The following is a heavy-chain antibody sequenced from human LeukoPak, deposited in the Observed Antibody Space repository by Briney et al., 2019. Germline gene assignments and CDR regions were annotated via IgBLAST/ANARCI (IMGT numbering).Heavy chain of an antibody. CDR1: GYTFTNYA. Sequence: ASVKVSCKASGYTFTNYAIHWVRLAPGQRLEWMGWINAGNGNTKYSQKFQGRVTITRDTSASTAYMELRSLTSEDTAVYYCARGGGSYFYYFDYWGQGTLVTVSS. D-gene: IGHD1-26*01. V-gene: IGHV1-3*01. CDR3: ARGGGSYFYYFDY. J-gene: IGHJ4*02. CDR2: INAGNGNT.